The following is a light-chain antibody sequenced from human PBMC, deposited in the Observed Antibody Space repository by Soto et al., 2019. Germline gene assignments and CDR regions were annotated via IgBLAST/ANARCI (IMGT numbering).Light chain of an antibody. Sequence: QSVLTQPPSVSGAPGQRVTISCIGSSSNIGAGYDVHWYQHLPGTAPKLLIYVNSNRPSGVPDRFSGSKSGTSASLAITGLQAEDDADFYCQSYDSSLSGYVFGTGTKVTVL. CDR3: QSYDSSLSGYV. J-gene: IGLJ1*01. V-gene: IGLV1-40*01. CDR1: SSNIGAGYD. CDR2: VNS.